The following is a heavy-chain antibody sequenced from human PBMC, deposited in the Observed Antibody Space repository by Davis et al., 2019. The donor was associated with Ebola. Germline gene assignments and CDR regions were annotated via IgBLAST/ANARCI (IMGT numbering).Heavy chain of an antibody. CDR2: ISSSSNYI. CDR1: GFTFSSNS. V-gene: IGHV3-21*01. CDR3: VRDWVPHSSSWSVGMDY. D-gene: IGHD6-13*01. Sequence: GESLKISCAASGFTFSSNSMNWVRQAPGKGLEWVSFISSSSNYIYYADSVKGRFTVSRDNAKNSLYLQMNSLRAEDTAVYYCVRDWVPHSSSWSVGMDYWGQGTQVSVFS. J-gene: IGHJ4*02.